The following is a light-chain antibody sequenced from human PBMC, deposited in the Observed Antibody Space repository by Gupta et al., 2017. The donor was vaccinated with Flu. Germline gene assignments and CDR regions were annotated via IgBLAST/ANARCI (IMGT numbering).Light chain of an antibody. CDR3: QQVNSYPIT. CDR1: QGISGY. V-gene: IGKV1-9*01. J-gene: IGKJ5*01. Sequence: DIQLTQSPSFLSASVGGRVTITCRASQGISGYLAWYQQKPGKATKLLIYAASTLQSGVPSRFSGSGSETEFTLTISSMQPEDFATYYCQQVNSYPITFGQGTRLRLN. CDR2: AAS.